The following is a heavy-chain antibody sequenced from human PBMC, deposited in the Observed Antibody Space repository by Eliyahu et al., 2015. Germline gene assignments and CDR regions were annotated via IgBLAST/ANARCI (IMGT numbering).Heavy chain of an antibody. V-gene: IGHV3-21*01. J-gene: IGHJ5*02. CDR1: GSXFSNFS. CDR2: IRGNGSSI. D-gene: IGHD1-14*01. CDR3: ARDQPNWFDP. Sequence: EVQLVESGGGLIQPGGXLRXSXAASGSXFSNFSMXXVRQAPGKGLEWVSSIRGNGSSIYYADFVKGRFTISRDDAKNSLYLQMHSLRAEDTAIYYCARDQPNWFDPWGQGTPVTVSS.